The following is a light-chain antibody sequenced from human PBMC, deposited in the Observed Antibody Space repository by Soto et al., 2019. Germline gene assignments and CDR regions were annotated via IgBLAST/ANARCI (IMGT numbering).Light chain of an antibody. CDR1: QSILYSSNNKRS. V-gene: IGKV4-1*01. J-gene: IGKJ4*01. CDR3: KQLNSYPLP. CDR2: WAS. Sequence: DIVMTQSPDSLAVSLGERATINCNSSQSILYSSNNKRSLVWYQQTQEQPPKVLIYWASPRESGVPDRFSGSGSGPECTLTTSSLQPEDFATYNCKQLNSYPLPFGGGTK.